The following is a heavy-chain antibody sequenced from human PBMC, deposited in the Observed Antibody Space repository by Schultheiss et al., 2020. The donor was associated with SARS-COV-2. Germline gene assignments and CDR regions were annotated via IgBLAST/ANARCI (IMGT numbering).Heavy chain of an antibody. CDR1: GFTFDDYA. V-gene: IGHV3-9*01. Sequence: GGSLRLSCAASGFTFDDYAMHWVRQAPGKGLEWVSGISWNSGSIGYADSVEGRFTSSRDNAKSSLYLQMNSLRVEDTAVYYCAREELVGGSAFDSWGQGTLVTVSS. J-gene: IGHJ4*02. D-gene: IGHD1-26*01. CDR2: ISWNSGSI. CDR3: AREELVGGSAFDS.